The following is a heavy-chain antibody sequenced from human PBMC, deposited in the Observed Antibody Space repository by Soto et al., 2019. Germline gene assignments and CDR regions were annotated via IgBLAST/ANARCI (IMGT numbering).Heavy chain of an antibody. D-gene: IGHD3-3*01. J-gene: IGHJ6*02. Sequence: SLRLSCAASGFTFSSYSMNWVRQAPGKGLEWVSSISSSSSYIYYADSVKGRFTISRDNAKNSLYLQMNSLRAEDTAVYYCARPVIMGTYYYYYGMDVWGQGTTVTVSS. CDR3: ARPVIMGTYYYYYGMDV. V-gene: IGHV3-21*01. CDR2: ISSSSSYI. CDR1: GFTFSSYS.